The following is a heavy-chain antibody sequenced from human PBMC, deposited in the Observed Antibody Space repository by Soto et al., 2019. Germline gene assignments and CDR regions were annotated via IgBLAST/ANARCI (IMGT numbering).Heavy chain of an antibody. J-gene: IGHJ6*03. D-gene: IGHD3-10*01. Sequence: QVQLQESGPGLVKPSQTLSLTCTVSGGSISSGGYYWSWIRQHPGKGLEWIGYIYYSGSTYYNPSLKSRVTISVDPSKNQFSLKLSSVTAADTAVYYCAREPHDVWFGGAYYYYMDVWGKGTTVTVSS. V-gene: IGHV4-31*03. CDR3: AREPHDVWFGGAYYYYMDV. CDR1: GGSISSGGYY. CDR2: IYYSGST.